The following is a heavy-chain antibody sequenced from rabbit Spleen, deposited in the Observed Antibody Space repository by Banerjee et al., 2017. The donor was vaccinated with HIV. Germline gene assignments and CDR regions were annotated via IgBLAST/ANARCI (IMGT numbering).Heavy chain of an antibody. V-gene: IGHV1S45*01. D-gene: IGHD5-1*01. CDR1: AFDFNSYH. Sequence: QEQLEESGGGLVQPGGSLTLSCKASAFDFNSYHISWVRQAPGKGLEWIGCIVTGGGSTYYASWAKGRFTISKAPSTTVTLQMASLTAADTATYFCARDPFGIYGATDFLWGQGTLVTVS. CDR2: IVTGGGST. J-gene: IGHJ3*01. CDR3: ARDPFGIYGATDFL.